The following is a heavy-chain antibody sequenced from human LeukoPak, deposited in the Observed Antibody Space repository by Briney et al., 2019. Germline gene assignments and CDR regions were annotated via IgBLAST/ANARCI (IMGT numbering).Heavy chain of an antibody. J-gene: IGHJ4*02. Sequence: GGSLRLSCAASGFTFSSYGMHWVRQAPGKGLEWVAFIRYDGSNKYYADSVKGRFTISRDNSKNTLYLQMNSLRAEDTAVYYCAKDVSSGWYQALDYWGQGTLVTVSS. V-gene: IGHV3-30*02. D-gene: IGHD6-19*01. CDR3: AKDVSSGWYQALDY. CDR1: GFTFSSYG. CDR2: IRYDGSNK.